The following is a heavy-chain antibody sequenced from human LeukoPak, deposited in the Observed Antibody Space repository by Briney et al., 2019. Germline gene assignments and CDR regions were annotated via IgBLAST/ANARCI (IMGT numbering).Heavy chain of an antibody. CDR3: ARTTYYYDSSGSGDFDY. Sequence: SETLSLTCAVYGGSFSGFYWSWIRQSPGKGLEWIGEINHRRSTNYNPSLKRRVTVSVGTSKNQFSLRLTSVTAADTAVYYCARTTYYYDSSGSGDFDYWGQGTLVTVSS. J-gene: IGHJ4*02. D-gene: IGHD3-22*01. CDR1: GGSFSGFY. V-gene: IGHV4-34*01. CDR2: INHRRST.